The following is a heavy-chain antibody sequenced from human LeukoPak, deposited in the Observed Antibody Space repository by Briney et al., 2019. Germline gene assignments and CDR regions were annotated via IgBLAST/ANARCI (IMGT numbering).Heavy chain of an antibody. CDR1: GFTFSSYA. CDR3: AELGITMIGGV. Sequence: PGGSLRLSCAASGFTFSSYAMSWVRQAPGKGLEWVSAISSSGSTIYYADSVKGRFTISRDNAKSSLYLQMNSLRAEDTAVYYCAELGITMIGGVWGKGTTVTISS. J-gene: IGHJ6*04. V-gene: IGHV3-48*03. D-gene: IGHD3-10*02. CDR2: ISSSGSTI.